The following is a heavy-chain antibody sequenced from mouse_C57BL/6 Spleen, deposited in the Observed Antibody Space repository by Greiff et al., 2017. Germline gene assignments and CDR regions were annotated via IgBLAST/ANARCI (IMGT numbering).Heavy chain of an antibody. V-gene: IGHV1-50*01. J-gene: IGHJ1*03. CDR2: IDPSDSYT. D-gene: IGHD2-3*01. Sequence: VQLQQPGAELVKPGASVKLSCKASGYTFTSYWMQWVKQRPGQGLEWIGEIDPSDSYTNYNQKFKGKATLTVDTSSSTAYMQLSSLTSEDSAVYYCARKEDGFDVWGTGTTVTVSS. CDR1: GYTFTSYW. CDR3: ARKEDGFDV.